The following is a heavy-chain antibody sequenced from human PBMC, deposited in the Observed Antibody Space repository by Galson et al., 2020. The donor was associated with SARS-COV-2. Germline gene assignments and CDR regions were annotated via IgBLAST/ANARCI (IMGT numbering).Heavy chain of an antibody. Sequence: GESLKISCKASGYTFTSYYMHWVRQAPGQGLEWMGIINPSGGSTSYAQKFQGRVTMTRDTSTSTVYMELSSLRSEDTAVYYCARDPGAPYSSGWSPEIYYYYYMDVWGKGTTVTVSS. V-gene: IGHV1-46*01. CDR1: GYTFTSYY. CDR2: INPSGGST. D-gene: IGHD6-19*01. J-gene: IGHJ6*03. CDR3: ARDPGAPYSSGWSPEIYYYYYMDV.